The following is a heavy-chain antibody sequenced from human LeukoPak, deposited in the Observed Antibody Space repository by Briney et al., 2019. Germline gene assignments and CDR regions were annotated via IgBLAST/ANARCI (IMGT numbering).Heavy chain of an antibody. CDR1: GSGFTTYW. Sequence: GESLKISCKASGSGFTTYWIGWVRQMPGKGLEWMGIIYPGDSDIRYSPSFQGQVTISADKSISTAYLQWSSLKASDTAMYYCARTFGVPIDDAFDIWGQGTMVTVSS. J-gene: IGHJ3*02. CDR3: ARTFGVPIDDAFDI. V-gene: IGHV5-51*01. CDR2: IYPGDSDI. D-gene: IGHD3-3*01.